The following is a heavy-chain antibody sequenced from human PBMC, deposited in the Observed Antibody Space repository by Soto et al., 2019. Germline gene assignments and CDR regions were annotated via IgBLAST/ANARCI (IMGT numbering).Heavy chain of an antibody. J-gene: IGHJ5*02. Sequence: PSETLSLTCTVSGGSISSGGYYWSWIRQHPGEGLEWIGYIYHSGTTYYNPSLKSRVTISVDTSKNQFSLKLRSLRSDDTAVYYCARGIKYGDYSRWFDPWGPGTLVTVS. CDR3: ARGIKYGDYSRWFDP. V-gene: IGHV4-31*03. D-gene: IGHD4-17*01. CDR2: IYHSGTT. CDR1: GGSISSGGYY.